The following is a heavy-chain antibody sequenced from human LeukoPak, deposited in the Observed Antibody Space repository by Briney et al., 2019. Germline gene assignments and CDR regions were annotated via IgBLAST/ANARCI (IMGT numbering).Heavy chain of an antibody. D-gene: IGHD2-2*01. V-gene: IGHV3-21*01. CDR1: GFTSSSYS. CDR2: VSSSITYI. Sequence: CLRLSCAASGFTSSSYSMSWVRPSPGNGLEWVSSVSSSITYIYYADSVKGRFTIARDNAKNSMYLQMNSLRAEDTAVYYCARDRIVVAPTPIGYWGQGTLVTVSS. J-gene: IGHJ4*02. CDR3: ARDRIVVAPTPIGY.